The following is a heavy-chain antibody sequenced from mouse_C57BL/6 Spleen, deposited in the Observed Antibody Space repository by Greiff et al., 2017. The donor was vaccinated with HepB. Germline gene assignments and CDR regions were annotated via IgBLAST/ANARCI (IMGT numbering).Heavy chain of an antibody. CDR1: GYTFTDYN. CDR2: INPNNGGT. J-gene: IGHJ1*03. D-gene: IGHD1-1*01. CDR3: AREGTVVATRYFDV. V-gene: IGHV1-18*01. Sequence: EVQLQQSGPELVKPGASVKIPCKASGYTFTDYNMDWVKQSHGKSLEWIGDINPNNGGTIYNQKFKGKATLTVDKSSSTAYMELRSLTSEDTAVYYCAREGTVVATRYFDVWGTGTTVTVSS.